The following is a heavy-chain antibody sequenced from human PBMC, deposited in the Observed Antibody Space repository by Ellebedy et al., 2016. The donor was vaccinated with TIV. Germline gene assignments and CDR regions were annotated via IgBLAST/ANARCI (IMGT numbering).Heavy chain of an antibody. Sequence: GESLKISCTASGFTFTRYAMNWVRQAPGKGLEWVSAIARNSITFYADPVKGRFIISRDNSKNTLYLQMNSLRADDTALYYCAKDPADAGYGEIDFWGRGTLVTVSS. CDR2: IARNSIT. CDR1: GFTFTRYA. D-gene: IGHD4-17*01. CDR3: AKDPADAGYGEIDF. V-gene: IGHV3-23*01. J-gene: IGHJ4*02.